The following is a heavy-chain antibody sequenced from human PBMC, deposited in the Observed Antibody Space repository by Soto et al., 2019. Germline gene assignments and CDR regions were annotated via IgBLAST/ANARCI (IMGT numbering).Heavy chain of an antibody. V-gene: IGHV1-69*11. J-gene: IGHJ6*02. Sequence: EASVKVSCKAPGGTFGTYAINWVRQAPGQGLEWMGRIIPILGTTNYAQMFQGRVTITADESTSTAYMEVSSLRSEDTAVYYCARDESNYPGRYGMDVWGQGTTVTVSS. CDR2: IIPILGTT. CDR1: GGTFGTYA. CDR3: ARDESNYPGRYGMDV. D-gene: IGHD3-10*01.